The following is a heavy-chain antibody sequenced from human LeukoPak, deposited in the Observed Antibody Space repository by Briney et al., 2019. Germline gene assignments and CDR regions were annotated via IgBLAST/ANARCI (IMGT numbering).Heavy chain of an antibody. Sequence: ASVKVSCKTSGYAFTSYDINWVRQAPGQGLEWVGWMNPNTGHTGSAEQFQGRVTMTRNTSISTAYMELSSLKSEDTATYYCARGRTDCNNGVCYSNYYYMDVWGKGTTVTVSS. CDR2: MNPNTGHT. CDR3: ARGRTDCNNGVCYSNYYYMDV. CDR1: GYAFTSYD. V-gene: IGHV1-8*01. D-gene: IGHD2-8*01. J-gene: IGHJ6*03.